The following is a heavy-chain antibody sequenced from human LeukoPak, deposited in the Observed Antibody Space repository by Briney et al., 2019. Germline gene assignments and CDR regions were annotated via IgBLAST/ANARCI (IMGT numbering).Heavy chain of an antibody. J-gene: IGHJ4*02. Sequence: PGGSLRLSCAASGFTVSSNYMSWVRQAPGKGLEWVSVMYTGGSTYYADSVKGRFTISRDNSKDTLYLQMNSLRAEDTAVYYCANCFPDFWSGYSLDYWGQGTLVTVSS. CDR1: GFTVSSNY. V-gene: IGHV3-53*01. CDR3: ANCFPDFWSGYSLDY. CDR2: MYTGGST. D-gene: IGHD3-3*01.